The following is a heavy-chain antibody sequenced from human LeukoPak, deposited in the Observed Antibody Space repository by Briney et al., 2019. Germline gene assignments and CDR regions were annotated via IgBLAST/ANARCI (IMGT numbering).Heavy chain of an antibody. CDR2: SSGSGRTI. V-gene: IGHV3-23*01. D-gene: IGHD5-18*01. J-gene: IGHJ4*02. CDR3: TKNVMVKRYIDY. Sequence: QPGGSMRLSCAASGFILSNHAMSWVRQAPGKGLQWIAVSSGSGRTIEYEDSVKGRFTISRDNSKNTLSLQMNSLRVEDTAIYYCTKNVMVKRYIDYWRQGTVVTVSS. CDR1: GFILSNHA.